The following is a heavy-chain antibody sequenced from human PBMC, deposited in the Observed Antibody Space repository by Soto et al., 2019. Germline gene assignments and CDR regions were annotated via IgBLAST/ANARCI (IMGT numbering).Heavy chain of an antibody. D-gene: IGHD2-2*01. J-gene: IGHJ4*02. CDR1: GFTVNIDY. V-gene: IGHV3-66*01. Sequence: EQLVESGGGLVQPGESMRLSCAASGFTVNIDYMSWVRQAPGKGLEWVALIHPDGPTSYADSVKGRFIVSRDNSKSTLYLQMNSLRVEDTAIYYCAIDTHNASRADHWGQGIMVTVSS. CDR3: AIDTHNASRADH. CDR2: IHPDGPT.